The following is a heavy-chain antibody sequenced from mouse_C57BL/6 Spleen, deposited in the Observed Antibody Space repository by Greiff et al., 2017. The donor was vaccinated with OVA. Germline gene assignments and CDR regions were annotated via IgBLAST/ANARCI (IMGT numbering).Heavy chain of an antibody. J-gene: IGHJ3*01. V-gene: IGHV1-50*01. D-gene: IGHD2-2*01. CDR2: IDPSDSYT. CDR1: GYTFTSYW. Sequence: QVQLQQPGAELVKPGASVKLSCKASGYTFTSYWMQWVKQRPGQGLEWIGEIDPSDSYTNYNQQFKGKATLTVDTSSSTAYMQLSSLTSEDSAVYYCAVYYGYDGYWGQGTLVTVSA. CDR3: AVYYGYDGY.